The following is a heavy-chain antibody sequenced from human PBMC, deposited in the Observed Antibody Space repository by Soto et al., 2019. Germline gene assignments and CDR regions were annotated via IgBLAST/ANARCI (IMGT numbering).Heavy chain of an antibody. J-gene: IGHJ5*02. CDR1: GYTFTCYY. V-gene: IGHV1-46*01. CDR2: INPSGGST. Sequence: SVKVSCKASGYTFTCYYMHWVRQAPGQGLEWMGIINPSGGSTSYAQKFQGRVTMTRDTSTSTVYMELSSLRSEDTAVYYCARSINDTVSFDPWGQGTLVTVSS. D-gene: IGHD3-9*01. CDR3: ARSINDTVSFDP.